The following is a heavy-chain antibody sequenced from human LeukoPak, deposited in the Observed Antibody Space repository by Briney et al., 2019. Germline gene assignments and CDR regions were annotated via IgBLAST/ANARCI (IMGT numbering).Heavy chain of an antibody. V-gene: IGHV4-34*01. CDR2: INHSGST. Sequence: SETLSLTCAVYGGSFSGYYWSWIRQPPGKGLEWIGEINHSGSTNYNPSLKSRVTTSVDTSKNQFSLKLSSVTAADTAVYYCARCGYNWGYYNWFDPWGQGTLVTVSS. CDR3: ARCGYNWGYYNWFDP. J-gene: IGHJ5*02. D-gene: IGHD5-24*01. CDR1: GGSFSGYY.